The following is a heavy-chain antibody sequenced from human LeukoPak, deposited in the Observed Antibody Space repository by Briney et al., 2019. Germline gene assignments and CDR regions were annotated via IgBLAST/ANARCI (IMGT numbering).Heavy chain of an antibody. V-gene: IGHV1-69*05. CDR3: ARGEGGYDPFDY. J-gene: IGHJ4*02. Sequence: SVKVSCKASGGTFSSYAISWVRQAPGQGLEWMGRIIPIFGTANYAQKFQGRVTITTDESTSTAYMELSSLRSEDTAVYYCARGEGGYDPFDYWGQGTLVTVSS. D-gene: IGHD5-12*01. CDR1: GGTFSSYA. CDR2: IIPIFGTA.